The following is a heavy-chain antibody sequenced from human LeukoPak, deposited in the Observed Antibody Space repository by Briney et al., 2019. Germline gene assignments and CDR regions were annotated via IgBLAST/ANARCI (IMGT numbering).Heavy chain of an antibody. D-gene: IGHD3-3*01. J-gene: IGHJ4*02. CDR3: AKPLGFWSGYSDF. CDR1: GFTFSSYS. Sequence: PGGSLRLSCAASGFTFSSYSMNWVRQAPGKGLEWVSSISSSSSYIYYADSVKGRFTISRDNSRNTVYLQMNSLRAEDTAIYYCAKPLGFWSGYSDFWGQGTLVTVSS. V-gene: IGHV3-21*01. CDR2: ISSSSSYI.